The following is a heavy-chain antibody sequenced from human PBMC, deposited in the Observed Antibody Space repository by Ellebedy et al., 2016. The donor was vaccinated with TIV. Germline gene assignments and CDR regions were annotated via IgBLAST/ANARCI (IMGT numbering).Heavy chain of an antibody. CDR2: ISSNGGST. Sequence: GESLKISCSASGFTFSSYAMHWVRQAPGKGLEYVSAISSNGGSTYYADSVKGRFTISRDNSKNTLYLQMSSLRAEDTAVYYCVKDRSYSSSWYQDAFDIWGQGTMVTVSS. V-gene: IGHV3-64D*06. CDR3: VKDRSYSSSWYQDAFDI. D-gene: IGHD6-13*01. J-gene: IGHJ3*02. CDR1: GFTFSSYA.